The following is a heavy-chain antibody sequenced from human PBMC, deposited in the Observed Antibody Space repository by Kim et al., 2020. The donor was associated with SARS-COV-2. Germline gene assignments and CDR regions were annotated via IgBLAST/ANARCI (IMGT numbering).Heavy chain of an antibody. Sequence: ASVKVSCKASGYTFTSYAMNWVRQAPGQGLEWMGWINTNTGNPTYAQGFTGRFVFSLDTSVSTAYLQISSLKAEDTAVYYCAREAVRGPTPIGMDVWGQGTTVTVSS. CDR1: GYTFTSYA. CDR3: AREAVRGPTPIGMDV. D-gene: IGHD3-10*01. J-gene: IGHJ6*02. CDR2: INTNTGNP. V-gene: IGHV7-4-1*02.